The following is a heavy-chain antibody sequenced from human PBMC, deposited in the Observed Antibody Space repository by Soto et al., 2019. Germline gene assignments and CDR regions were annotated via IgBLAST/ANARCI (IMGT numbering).Heavy chain of an antibody. CDR3: ARAKCSPPYYYSYGMDV. D-gene: IGHD6-13*01. Sequence: QVQLVQSGAEVKKPGASVKVSCKASGYTFTSYGISWVRQAPGQGLVWMGWISAYNGNTNYAQKPQGRVPMTTDTSSSTAYMELRSLRSDDTAVYYCARAKCSPPYYYSYGMDVWGQGTTVTVSS. CDR1: GYTFTSYG. CDR2: ISAYNGNT. V-gene: IGHV1-18*01. J-gene: IGHJ6*01.